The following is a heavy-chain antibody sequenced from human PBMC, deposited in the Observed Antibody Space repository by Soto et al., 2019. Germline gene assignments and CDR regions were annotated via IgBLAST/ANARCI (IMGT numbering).Heavy chain of an antibody. J-gene: IGHJ4*02. V-gene: IGHV1-69*08. D-gene: IGHD4-4*01. CDR2: IIPILGRA. Sequence: QVQLVQSGAEVKKPGSSVKVSCKASGGSVSNYTLSWVRQAPGQGLQWMGRIIPILGRANYAENFQGRLTMIADKSTSTAYMELSSLRSEDTAVYFCAGDSAYSNYAFDFWGQGTLVIVSS. CDR3: AGDSAYSNYAFDF. CDR1: GGSVSNYT.